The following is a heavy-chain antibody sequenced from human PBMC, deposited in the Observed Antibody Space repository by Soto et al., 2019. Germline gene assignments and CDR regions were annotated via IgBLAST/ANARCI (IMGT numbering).Heavy chain of an antibody. D-gene: IGHD3-9*01. V-gene: IGHV3-13*01. J-gene: IGHJ6*02. CDR1: GFTLSSYD. Sequence: EVQLVESGGGLVQPGGSLRLSCAASGFTLSSYDIHWVRQATGEGLAWVSGIGSGGDTHYADSVKGRFIISREDGKNSLYPQMNNLIVGDTAVYYCTRKTPPTGMEVWGQGATVTVSS. CDR2: IGSGGDT. CDR3: TRKTPPTGMEV.